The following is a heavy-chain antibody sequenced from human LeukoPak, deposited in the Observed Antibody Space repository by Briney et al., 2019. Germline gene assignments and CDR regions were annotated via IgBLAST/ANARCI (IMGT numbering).Heavy chain of an antibody. J-gene: IGHJ4*02. CDR3: ARELRVAGKSGDFDY. V-gene: IGHV3-48*03. CDR1: GFTFSNYE. D-gene: IGHD6-19*01. Sequence: GGSLRLSCTASGFTFSNYEFNWVRQAPGKGLEWLSYISISGSTIYYADSVKGRFTISRDDAKNSLFLQMNSLRAEDTAVYYCARELRVAGKSGDFDYWGQGTLVTVSS. CDR2: ISISGSTI.